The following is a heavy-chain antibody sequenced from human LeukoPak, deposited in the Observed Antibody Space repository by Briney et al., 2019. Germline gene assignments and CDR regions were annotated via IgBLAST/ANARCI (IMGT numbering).Heavy chain of an antibody. CDR2: IYSGGST. V-gene: IGHV3-53*05. D-gene: IGHD3-22*01. CDR3: AKSTASGYSNDY. Sequence: GGSLRLSCAASGFTVSSNYMSWVRQAPGKGLEWVSVIYSGGSTYYADSVKGRFTISRDNSKNTLYLQMNSLRAEDTAVYYCAKSTASGYSNDYWGQGTLVTVSS. CDR1: GFTVSSNY. J-gene: IGHJ4*02.